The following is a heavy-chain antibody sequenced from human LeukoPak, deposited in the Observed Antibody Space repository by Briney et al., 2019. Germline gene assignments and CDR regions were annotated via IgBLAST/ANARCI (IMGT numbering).Heavy chain of an antibody. J-gene: IGHJ4*02. Sequence: QTGGSLRLSCAASGFTFSSYAMHWVRQAPGKGLEWVAVISYDGSNKYYADSVKGRFTISRDNSKNTLYLQMNSLRAEDTAVYYCARSPGLYSGYDPKPFDYWGQGTLVTVSS. CDR3: ARSPGLYSGYDPKPFDY. V-gene: IGHV3-30*01. CDR1: GFTFSSYA. CDR2: ISYDGSNK. D-gene: IGHD5-12*01.